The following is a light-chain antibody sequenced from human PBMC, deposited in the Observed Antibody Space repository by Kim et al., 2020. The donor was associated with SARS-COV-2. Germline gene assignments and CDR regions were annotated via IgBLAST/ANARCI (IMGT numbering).Light chain of an antibody. CDR1: QSVSNN. Sequence: EIVMTQSPATLSVSPGERATLSCRASQSVSNNLAWYQQKPGQPPRLLIYGASTRATSIPARFSGSGSGTEFTLTISSLQSEDFAVYYCQQYNNCPPYTFGQGTKVEI. CDR3: QQYNNCPPYT. CDR2: GAS. J-gene: IGKJ2*01. V-gene: IGKV3-15*01.